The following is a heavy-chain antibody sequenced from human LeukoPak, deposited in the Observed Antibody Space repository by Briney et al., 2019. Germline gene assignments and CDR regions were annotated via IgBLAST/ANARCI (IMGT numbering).Heavy chain of an antibody. Sequence: PSETLSLTCAVYGGSFSGYYWSWIRQPPGKGLEWIGEINHSGSTNYNPSLKSRVTISVDTSKNQFSLKLSSVTAADTAVYYCARAGTLLGYCSSTSCWFSWFDPWGQGTLVTVSS. D-gene: IGHD2-2*01. V-gene: IGHV4-34*01. CDR2: INHSGST. J-gene: IGHJ5*02. CDR1: GGSFSGYY. CDR3: ARAGTLLGYCSSTSCWFSWFDP.